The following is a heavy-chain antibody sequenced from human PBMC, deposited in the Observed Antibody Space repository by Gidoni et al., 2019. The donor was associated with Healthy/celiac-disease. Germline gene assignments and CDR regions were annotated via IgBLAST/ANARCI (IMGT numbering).Heavy chain of an antibody. Sequence: QVQLQESGPGLVKPSETLSLTCTVSGGSISSYYWRWIRQPPGTGLDWIGYIYYSGSTNYNPSLKSRVTISVDTSKNQFSLKLSSVTAADTAVYYCARQGFGELSDYYFDYWGQGTLVTVSS. V-gene: IGHV4-59*08. CDR2: IYYSGST. CDR1: GGSISSYY. J-gene: IGHJ4*02. CDR3: ARQGFGELSDYYFDY. D-gene: IGHD3-10*01.